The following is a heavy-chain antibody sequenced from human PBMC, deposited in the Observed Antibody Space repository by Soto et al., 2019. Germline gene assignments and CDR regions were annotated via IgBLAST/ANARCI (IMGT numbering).Heavy chain of an antibody. Sequence: SETLSLTCTVSGGSISSYYWSWIRQPPGKGLEWIGYTHYSGSTNYNPSLKSRVTISVDTSKNQFSLKLSSVTAADTAVYYCARALILTGYYIHDAFDIWGQGTMVTVSS. CDR3: ARALILTGYYIHDAFDI. J-gene: IGHJ3*02. CDR2: THYSGST. V-gene: IGHV4-59*01. D-gene: IGHD3-9*01. CDR1: GGSISSYY.